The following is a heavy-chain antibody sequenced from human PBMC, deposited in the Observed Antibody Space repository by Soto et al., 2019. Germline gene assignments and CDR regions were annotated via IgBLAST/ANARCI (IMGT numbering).Heavy chain of an antibody. CDR2: INPSGGGA. Sequence: QVQLVQSGAEVKKPGASVKVSCKASGYVFTSYYMHWVRQAPGQGLEWMGLINPSGGGATYAQKFQGRVTMTRDTSTRTVYMEVSSLRSEDTAVYFCARDEMLFGSSPNNYGMDVWGQGTTVTVSS. D-gene: IGHD3-10*02. CDR1: GYVFTSYY. J-gene: IGHJ6*02. V-gene: IGHV1-46*01. CDR3: ARDEMLFGSSPNNYGMDV.